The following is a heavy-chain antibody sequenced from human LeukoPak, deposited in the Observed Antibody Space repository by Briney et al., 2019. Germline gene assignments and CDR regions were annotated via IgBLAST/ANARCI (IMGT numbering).Heavy chain of an antibody. D-gene: IGHD3-10*01. Sequence: SETLSLTCTVSGDSIGDYYWSWIRQPPGKGLEWIGYIYRSGHTHSNPSLKSRVTISVDTSKNQFSLKLSSVTAADTAVYYCARLPGSPRAAYYYYGMDVWGQGTTVTVSS. J-gene: IGHJ6*02. CDR2: IYRSGHT. CDR3: ARLPGSPRAAYYYYGMDV. CDR1: GDSIGDYY. V-gene: IGHV4-59*08.